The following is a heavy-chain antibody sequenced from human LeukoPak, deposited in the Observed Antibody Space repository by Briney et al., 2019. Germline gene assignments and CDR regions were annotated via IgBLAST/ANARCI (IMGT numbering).Heavy chain of an antibody. V-gene: IGHV3-53*01. CDR3: YGIHLGDSFDI. CDR2: LSSKYET. J-gene: IGHJ3*02. D-gene: IGHD3-16*01. CDR1: GFIVSRYY. Sequence: GGSLRLSCAASGFIVSRYYMGWVRQAPGKGLEWVSALSSKYETYYADSAKGRFTISRDNSENTLYLQMNALGAEDTALYYCYGIHLGDSFDIWGRGTMVIVFS.